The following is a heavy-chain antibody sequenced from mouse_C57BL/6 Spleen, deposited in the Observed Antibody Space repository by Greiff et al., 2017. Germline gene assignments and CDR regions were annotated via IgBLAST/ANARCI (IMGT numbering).Heavy chain of an antibody. J-gene: IGHJ2*01. CDR3: ARSRGNYYFDY. V-gene: IGHV1-64*01. Sequence: QVQLQQPGAELVKPGASVKLSCKASGYTFTSYWMHWVKQRPGQGLEWIGMIHPNSGSTNYNEKFKSKATLTVDKSSSTAYMQLSSLTSEDSAVYYWARSRGNYYFDYWGQGTTLTVSS. D-gene: IGHD2-1*01. CDR1: GYTFTSYW. CDR2: IHPNSGST.